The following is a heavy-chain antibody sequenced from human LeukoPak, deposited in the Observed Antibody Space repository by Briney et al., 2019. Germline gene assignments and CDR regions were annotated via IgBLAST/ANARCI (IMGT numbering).Heavy chain of an antibody. CDR1: GFTFSSYS. D-gene: IGHD3-16*02. CDR3: ARDRYTRDTFGGVIVTDAFDI. J-gene: IGHJ3*02. Sequence: GGSLRLSCAASGFTFSSYSMNWVRQAPGKGLEWVSYISSSSSTIYYADSVKGRFTISRDNAKNSLYLQMNSLRAEDTAVYYCARDRYTRDTFGGVIVTDAFDIWGQGTMVTVSS. CDR2: ISSSSSTI. V-gene: IGHV3-48*01.